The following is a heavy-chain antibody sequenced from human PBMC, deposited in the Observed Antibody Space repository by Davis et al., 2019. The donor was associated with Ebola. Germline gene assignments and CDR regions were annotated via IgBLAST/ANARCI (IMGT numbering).Heavy chain of an antibody. D-gene: IGHD4-11*01. V-gene: IGHV3-30-3*01. CDR1: GFTFSSYA. Sequence: PGGSLRLSCAASGFTFSSYAMHWVRQAPGKGLEWVAVISYDGSNKYYADSVKGRFTISRDNSKNTLYLQMNSLRAEDTAVYYCASKRNDLQFPEYWGQGTLVTVSS. J-gene: IGHJ4*02. CDR2: ISYDGSNK. CDR3: ASKRNDLQFPEY.